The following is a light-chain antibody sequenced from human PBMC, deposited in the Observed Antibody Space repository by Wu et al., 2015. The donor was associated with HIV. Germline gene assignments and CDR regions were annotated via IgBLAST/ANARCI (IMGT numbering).Light chain of an antibody. CDR2: AAS. CDR3: QQYGDSPLT. CDR1: QSVSNY. J-gene: IGKJ4*01. V-gene: IGKV3-15*01. Sequence: ETVMTQSPAILSMSPGERATLSCRASQSVSNYLAWYQQKPGQAPRLLIYAASLRAPGSPARFSGSGSGTEFTLIISRLEPEDFALYYCQQYGDSPLTFGRGTKVEIK.